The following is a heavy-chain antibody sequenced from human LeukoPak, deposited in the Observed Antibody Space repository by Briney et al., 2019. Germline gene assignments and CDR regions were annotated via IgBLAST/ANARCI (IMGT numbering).Heavy chain of an antibody. V-gene: IGHV3-23*01. Sequence: GGSLRLSXAASGFTFSSYAMSWVRQAPGKGLEWVSAISGSGGSTYYADSVKGRFTTSRDNSKNTLYLQMNSLRAEDTAVYYCAKDRGSITIFGVVMGWFDPWGQGTLVTVSS. J-gene: IGHJ5*02. CDR1: GFTFSSYA. CDR3: AKDRGSITIFGVVMGWFDP. D-gene: IGHD3-3*01. CDR2: ISGSGGST.